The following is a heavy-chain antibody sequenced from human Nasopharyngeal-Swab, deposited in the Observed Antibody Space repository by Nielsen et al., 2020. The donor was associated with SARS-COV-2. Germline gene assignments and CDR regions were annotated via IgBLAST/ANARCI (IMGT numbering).Heavy chain of an antibody. J-gene: IGHJ4*02. Sequence: GESLKISCAASGFTFSDYTMNWVRQAPGQGLEWVSSISSSGSYMYYTDSVKGRSTMSRDNAKNSLYLQMNILRAEDTAVYYCASDSRYWGQGTLVTVSS. V-gene: IGHV3-21*01. CDR1: GFTFSDYT. CDR3: ASDSRY. CDR2: ISSSGSYM. D-gene: IGHD2-2*01.